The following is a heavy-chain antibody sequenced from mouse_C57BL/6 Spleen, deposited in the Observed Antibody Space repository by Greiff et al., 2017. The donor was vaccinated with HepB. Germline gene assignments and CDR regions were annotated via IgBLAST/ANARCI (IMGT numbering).Heavy chain of an antibody. CDR2: INPSNGGT. D-gene: IGHD2-1*01. Sequence: AQLQQPGTELVKPGASVKLSCKASGYTFTSYWMPWVKQRPGQGLEWIGNINPSNGGTNYNEKFKSKATLTVDKSSSTTYMQLSSLTSEDSAVYYCARPPGRLLPAWFAYWGQGTLVAVSA. V-gene: IGHV1-53*01. J-gene: IGHJ3*01. CDR3: ARPPGRLLPAWFAY. CDR1: GYTFTSYW.